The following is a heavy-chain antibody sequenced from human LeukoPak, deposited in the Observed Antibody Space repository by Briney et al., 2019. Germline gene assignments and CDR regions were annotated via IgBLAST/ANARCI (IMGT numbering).Heavy chain of an antibody. V-gene: IGHV4-39*01. J-gene: IGHJ4*02. CDR3: ARYVVYGSGKYYFDY. D-gene: IGHD3-10*01. CDR2: INYSGST. Sequence: TSETLSLTCTVSGGSVSSTTYYWSWIRQPPGKGLEWIASINYSGSTYCNPSLKSRVTISVDTSENQFSLKLSSVTAADTAVYYCARYVVYGSGKYYFDYWGQGTLVTVSS. CDR1: GGSVSSTTYY.